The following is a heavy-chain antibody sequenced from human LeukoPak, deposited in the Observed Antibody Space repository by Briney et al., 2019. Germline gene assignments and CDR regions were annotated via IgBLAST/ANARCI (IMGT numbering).Heavy chain of an antibody. CDR3: ARTRFGELLETNWFDP. CDR1: GGSFSGYY. D-gene: IGHD3-10*01. CDR2: INHSGST. J-gene: IGHJ5*02. V-gene: IGHV4-34*01. Sequence: SETLSLTCAVYGGSFSGYYWSWIRQPPGKGLEWIGEINHSGSTNYNPSLKSRVTISVDTSKNQFSLKLSSVTAADTAVYYCARTRFGELLETNWFDPWGQGTLVTVSP.